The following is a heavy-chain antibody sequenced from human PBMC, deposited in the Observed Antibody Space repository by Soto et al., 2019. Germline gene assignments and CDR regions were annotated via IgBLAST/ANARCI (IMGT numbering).Heavy chain of an antibody. D-gene: IGHD2-15*01. V-gene: IGHV1-69*06. Sequence: SVKVSCKASGGTFSSYAISWVRQAPGQGLEWMGGIIPIFGTANYAQKFQGRVTITADKSTSTAYMELSSLRSEDTAVYYCARAAICSGGSCYRNWFDPWGQGTLVTV. CDR2: IIPIFGTA. J-gene: IGHJ5*02. CDR3: ARAAICSGGSCYRNWFDP. CDR1: GGTFSSYA.